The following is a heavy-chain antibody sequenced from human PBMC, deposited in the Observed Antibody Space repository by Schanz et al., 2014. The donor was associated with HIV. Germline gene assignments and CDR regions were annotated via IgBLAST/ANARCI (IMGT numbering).Heavy chain of an antibody. V-gene: IGHV3-30*03. CDR3: ARQGLRFSFWLDY. CDR2: ISYDGSNK. Sequence: QVQLVESGGGVVQPGRSLRLSCAASGFTFDSYGIHWVRQAPGKGLEWGAVISYDGSNKKYADSVKGRFTISRDNSKNTLYLQMNNLRAEDTAVYGCARQGLRFSFWLDYWGQGTPVTVS. J-gene: IGHJ4*02. CDR1: GFTFDSYG. D-gene: IGHD4-17*01.